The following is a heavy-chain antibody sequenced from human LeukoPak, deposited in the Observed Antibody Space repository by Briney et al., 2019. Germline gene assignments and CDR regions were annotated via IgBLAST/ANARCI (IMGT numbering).Heavy chain of an antibody. V-gene: IGHV3-7*01. CDR1: GSTLSNYW. Sequence: PGGSLRLSCAASGSTLSNYWMTWVRQAPGKGLEWVANIKQDGSEKNCVDSVKGRFTISRDNAKNSLYLQMNSLRVEDTAVYYCASEGEIGHGYLYWGQGTLVTVSS. J-gene: IGHJ4*02. CDR2: IKQDGSEK. D-gene: IGHD5-18*01. CDR3: ASEGEIGHGYLY.